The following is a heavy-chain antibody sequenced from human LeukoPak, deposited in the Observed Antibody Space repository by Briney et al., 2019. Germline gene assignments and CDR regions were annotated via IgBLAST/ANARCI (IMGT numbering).Heavy chain of an antibody. D-gene: IGHD3-16*02. V-gene: IGHV3-23*01. CDR2: ISGSGGST. Sequence: PGGSLRLSCAASGFTFSSYAMSWVRQAPGKGLEWVSAISGSGGSTYYADSVKGRFTISRDNSKNTLYLQMNSLRAEDTAVYYCANEKRLGELSLTLDYWGQGTLVTVSS. CDR3: ANEKRLGELSLTLDY. J-gene: IGHJ4*02. CDR1: GFTFSSYA.